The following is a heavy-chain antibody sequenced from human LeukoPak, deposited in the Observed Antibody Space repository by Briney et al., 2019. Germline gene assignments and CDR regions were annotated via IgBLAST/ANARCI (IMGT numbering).Heavy chain of an antibody. CDR1: GYTFTGYY. D-gene: IGHD5-18*01. CDR3: ARARRTSGYSYGYYYYYYMDV. Sequence: ASVKVSCKASGYTFTGYYMHWVRQAPGQGLEWMGWINPNSGGTNYAQKFQGRVTMTRDTSISTAYMELSRLRSGDTAVYYCARARRTSGYSYGYYYYYYMDVWGKGTTVTVSS. CDR2: INPNSGGT. J-gene: IGHJ6*03. V-gene: IGHV1-2*02.